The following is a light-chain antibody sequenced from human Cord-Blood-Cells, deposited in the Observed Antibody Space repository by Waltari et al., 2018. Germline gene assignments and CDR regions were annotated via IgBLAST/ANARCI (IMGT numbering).Light chain of an antibody. Sequence: QSALTQPAYVSGSPGQSITISCTGTSSDVGGYNYVSWYQQHPGKAPQLRIYEISNRPSGVSNRFAGSKSGNTASLTISGLQAEDEAEYYCSSYTSSSTWVFGGETKLTVL. CDR1: SSDVGGYNY. J-gene: IGLJ3*02. CDR3: SSYTSSSTWV. CDR2: EIS. V-gene: IGLV2-14*01.